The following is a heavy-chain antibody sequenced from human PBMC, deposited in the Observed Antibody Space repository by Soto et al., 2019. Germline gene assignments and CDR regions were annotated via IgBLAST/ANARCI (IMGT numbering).Heavy chain of an antibody. CDR1: GFTVSSNY. Sequence: GGSLRLSCAASGFTVSSNYMSWVRQAPGKGLEWVSVIYSGGSTYYADSVKGRFTISRDNSKNTLYLQMNSLRAEDTAVYYCARGLRYFDWLNPFDYWGQGTLVTVXS. CDR2: IYSGGST. V-gene: IGHV3-66*01. CDR3: ARGLRYFDWLNPFDY. J-gene: IGHJ4*02. D-gene: IGHD3-9*01.